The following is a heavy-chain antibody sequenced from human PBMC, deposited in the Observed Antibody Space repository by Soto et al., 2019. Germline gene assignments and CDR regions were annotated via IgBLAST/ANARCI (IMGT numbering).Heavy chain of an antibody. D-gene: IGHD5-18*01. Sequence: QITLKESGPTLVKPTQPLTLTCTFSGFSLSTRGVGGGWIRRPPGKALGWLALLYGDDDEGYSPSLKSRLTITKDTSKNQVVLIMTNMDPVDTATYYCAHRPRGYTYHFDYWGQGTLVTVSS. CDR1: GFSLSTRGVG. CDR2: LYGDDDE. J-gene: IGHJ4*02. CDR3: AHRPRGYTYHFDY. V-gene: IGHV2-5*02.